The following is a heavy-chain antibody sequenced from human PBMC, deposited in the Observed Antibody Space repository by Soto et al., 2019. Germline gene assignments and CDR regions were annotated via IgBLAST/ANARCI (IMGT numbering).Heavy chain of an antibody. CDR1: GYSFTSYW. J-gene: IGHJ5*02. V-gene: IGHV5-51*01. CDR2: IYPGDSDT. D-gene: IGHD3-3*01. Sequence: GESLKISCKGSGYSFTSYWIGWVRQMPGKGLEWMGIIYPGDSDTRYSPSFQGQVTISADKSISTAYLQWSSLKASETAMYYCARRITIFGDQSWFDPWGQGTMVTVSS. CDR3: ARRITIFGDQSWFDP.